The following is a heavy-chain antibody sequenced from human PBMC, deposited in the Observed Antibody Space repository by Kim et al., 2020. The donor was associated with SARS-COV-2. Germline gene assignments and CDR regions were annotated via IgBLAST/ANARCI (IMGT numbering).Heavy chain of an antibody. Sequence: YTDSVKGRFTISRNNAKTSLYRQMNSLRAEDTAVYYCARSGIVGATTVDYWGQGTLVTVSS. D-gene: IGHD1-26*01. V-gene: IGHV3-21*01. CDR3: ARSGIVGATTVDY. J-gene: IGHJ4*02.